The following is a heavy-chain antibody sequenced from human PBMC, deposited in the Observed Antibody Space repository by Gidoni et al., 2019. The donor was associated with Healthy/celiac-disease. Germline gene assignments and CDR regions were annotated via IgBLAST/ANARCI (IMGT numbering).Heavy chain of an antibody. CDR1: GGSFSGYY. CDR3: ARGRAYYDILTGYYRGFLNWFDP. J-gene: IGHJ5*02. D-gene: IGHD3-9*01. Sequence: QVQLQQWGAGLLKPSETLSLTCAVYGGSFSGYYWSWIRQPPGKGLAWIGEINHSGSTTYNPSLKSRVTISVDTSKNQFSLKLSSVTAADTAVYYCARGRAYYDILTGYYRGFLNWFDPWGQGTLVTVSS. CDR2: INHSGST. V-gene: IGHV4-34*01.